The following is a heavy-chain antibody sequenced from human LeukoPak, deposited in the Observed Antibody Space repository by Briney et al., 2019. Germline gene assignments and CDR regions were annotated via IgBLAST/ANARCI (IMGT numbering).Heavy chain of an antibody. V-gene: IGHV4-4*02. CDR2: VYQSGYT. CDR1: GASIISTKW. CDR3: ARYNYGYDALDF. J-gene: IGHJ3*01. D-gene: IGHD5-18*01. Sequence: SGTLSLTCNVSGASIISTKWWNWVRQPPGKGLEWIGEVYQSGYTKYNPSLKSRVTISVDKSKNQFSLRLNSVTAADTAVYYCARYNYGYDALDFWGQGTMVTVSS.